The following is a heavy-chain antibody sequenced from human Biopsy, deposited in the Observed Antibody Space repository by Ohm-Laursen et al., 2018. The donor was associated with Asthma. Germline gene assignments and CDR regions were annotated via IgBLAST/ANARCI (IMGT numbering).Heavy chain of an antibody. D-gene: IGHD1-26*01. Sequence: SLRLSCAASGFTFSNYGMHWVRQAPGKGLDWVAVISFDGSNKNYTDSVKGRFTISRDNSRNTLHLQMNSLRAEDTAVYYCAKDVFPGWELRPGPDYWGQGTLVTVSS. V-gene: IGHV3-30*18. CDR3: AKDVFPGWELRPGPDY. CDR2: ISFDGSNK. J-gene: IGHJ4*02. CDR1: GFTFSNYG.